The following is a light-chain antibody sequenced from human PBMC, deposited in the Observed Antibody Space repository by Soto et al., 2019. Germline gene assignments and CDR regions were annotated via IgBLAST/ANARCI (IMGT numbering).Light chain of an antibody. CDR3: QQNNNWPLS. CDR2: GAS. J-gene: IGKJ4*01. CDR1: RSVNTN. Sequence: EIVMTQSPATLSVSPGERATLSCRASRSVNTNLAWYQQKPGQPPRLLISGASTRATGIPARFSGSGSGTEFTLTISSLQSEDLAVYYCQQNNNWPLSFGEGTKVEI. V-gene: IGKV3-15*01.